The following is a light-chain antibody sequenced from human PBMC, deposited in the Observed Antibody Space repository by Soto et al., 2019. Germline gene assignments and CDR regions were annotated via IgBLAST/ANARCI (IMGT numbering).Light chain of an antibody. Sequence: QSVLTQPPSASGTPGQRVTISCSGSSSNIGSNTVNWYQQLPGTAPKLLIYNNNHRPSGVPDRFSGSKSGTSASLAISGLQSEDEADYYCAAWDDSLNGHVVFGGGTKLNVL. V-gene: IGLV1-44*01. CDR3: AAWDDSLNGHVV. J-gene: IGLJ2*01. CDR2: NNN. CDR1: SSNIGSNT.